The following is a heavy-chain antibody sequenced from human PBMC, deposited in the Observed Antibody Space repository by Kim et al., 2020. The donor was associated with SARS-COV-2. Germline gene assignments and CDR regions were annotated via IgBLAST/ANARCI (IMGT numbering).Heavy chain of an antibody. CDR2: IYYSGST. CDR1: GGSISSYY. V-gene: IGHV4-59*01. D-gene: IGHD6-13*01. J-gene: IGHJ4*02. CDR3: AREAAAGNFDY. Sequence: SETLSLTCTVSGGSISSYYWSWIRQPPGKGLEWIGYIYYSGSTNYNPSLKSRVTISVDTSKNQFSLKLSSVTAADTAMYYCAREAAAGNFDYWGQGTLVTVSS.